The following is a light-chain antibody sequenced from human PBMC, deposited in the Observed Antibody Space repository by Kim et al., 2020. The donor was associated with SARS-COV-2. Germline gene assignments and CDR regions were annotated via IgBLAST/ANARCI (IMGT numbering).Light chain of an antibody. J-gene: IGLJ2*01. Sequence: SSALTQDPAVSVALGQTVRITCQGDSLRSFYASWYQQRPGQAPILVIYGRNNRPSGIPDRFSGSSSGNTASMTITGAQAEDEADYYCQSGDTTENLFGGGTQLTVL. CDR3: QSGDTTENL. V-gene: IGLV3-19*01. CDR1: SLRSFY. CDR2: GRN.